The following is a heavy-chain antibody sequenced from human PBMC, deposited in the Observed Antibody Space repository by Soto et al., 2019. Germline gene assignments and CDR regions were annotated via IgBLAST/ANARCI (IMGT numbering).Heavy chain of an antibody. CDR3: ARGRDGGAAI. CDR1: GGSFSGYY. V-gene: IGHV4-34*01. CDR2: INPSGST. J-gene: IGHJ4*02. D-gene: IGHD4-17*01. Sequence: QVQLQQWGAGLLKPSETLSLTCAVYGGSFSGYYWSWIRQPPGKGLEWIGEINPSGSTNYTPSLKRRVTMSGDTPKNQFSLRLTSVTAADTAVYYCARGRDGGAAIWGLGTLVTVSS.